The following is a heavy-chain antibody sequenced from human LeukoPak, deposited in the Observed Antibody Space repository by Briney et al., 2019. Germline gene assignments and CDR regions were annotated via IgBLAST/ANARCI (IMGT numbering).Heavy chain of an antibody. Sequence: SETLSLTCAVYGGSFSGYYWSWIRQPPGKGLEWIGEINHSGSTNYNPSLKSRVTISVDTSKNQFSLKLSSVTAADTAVYYCALLGGGYNESGWYWGQGTLVTVSS. J-gene: IGHJ4*02. CDR2: INHSGST. CDR1: GGSFSGYY. D-gene: IGHD5-24*01. CDR3: ALLGGGYNESGWY. V-gene: IGHV4-34*01.